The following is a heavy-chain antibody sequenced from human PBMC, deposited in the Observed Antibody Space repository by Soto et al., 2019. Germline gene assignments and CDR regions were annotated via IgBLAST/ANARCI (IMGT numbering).Heavy chain of an antibody. CDR3: ARVPAAAGRFDP. D-gene: IGHD6-25*01. J-gene: IGHJ5*02. Sequence: ASVKVSCKASGYTFTTHDMHWVRQAPGQRLEWMGWINVGNGNTKYSQKFQGRVTITRDTSASTAYMELRSLRSDDTAVYYCARVPAAAGRFDPWGQGTLVTVSS. CDR2: INVGNGNT. CDR1: GYTFTTHD. V-gene: IGHV1-3*01.